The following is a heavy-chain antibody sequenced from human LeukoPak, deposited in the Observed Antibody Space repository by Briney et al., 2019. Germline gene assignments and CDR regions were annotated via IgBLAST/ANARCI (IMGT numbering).Heavy chain of an antibody. CDR1: GGSISSYY. D-gene: IGHD2-15*01. V-gene: IGHV4-4*07. CDR2: IYTSGST. Sequence: SETLSLTCTVSGGSISSYYWSWIRQPAGKGLEWIGRIYTSGSTNYNPSLKSRVTISVDKSKNPFSLKLSSVTAADTAVYYCARLPSPIGYCSGGSCYSHDYWGQGTLVTVSS. J-gene: IGHJ4*02. CDR3: ARLPSPIGYCSGGSCYSHDY.